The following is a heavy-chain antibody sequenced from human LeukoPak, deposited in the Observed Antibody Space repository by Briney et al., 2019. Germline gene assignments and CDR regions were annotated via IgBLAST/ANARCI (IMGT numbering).Heavy chain of an antibody. CDR1: GFTLNNYW. CDR3: AREVPDGLLDY. Sequence: GGSLRLSCAASGFTLNNYWMSWVRQAPGKGLEWVANINEDESEKYYVASVEGRFIISRDNAKNSLYLQMNSLRAEDTAVYYCAREVPDGLLDYWGQGTLVTVSS. J-gene: IGHJ4*02. V-gene: IGHV3-7*01. CDR2: INEDESEK. D-gene: IGHD5-12*01.